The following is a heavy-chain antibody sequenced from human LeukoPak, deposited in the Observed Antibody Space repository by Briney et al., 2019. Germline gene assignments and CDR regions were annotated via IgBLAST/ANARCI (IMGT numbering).Heavy chain of an antibody. Sequence: ASGPTLVKPTRTLTLTCTFSGVSLSTSGGGVGWIRQPPGKALEWLALIYWDDGKRYSPSLKSRLTITKDTSKNQVVLTMTNMDPVDTATYYCAHMQSGLYCSGGSCSVEPLYYFDYWRQGTLVTVSS. V-gene: IGHV2-5*02. J-gene: IGHJ4*02. CDR1: GVSLSTSGGG. CDR3: AHMQSGLYCSGGSCSVEPLYYFDY. D-gene: IGHD2-15*01. CDR2: IYWDDGK.